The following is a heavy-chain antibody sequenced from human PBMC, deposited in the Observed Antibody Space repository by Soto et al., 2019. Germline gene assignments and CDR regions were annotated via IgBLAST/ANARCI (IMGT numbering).Heavy chain of an antibody. D-gene: IGHD2-21*01. J-gene: IGHJ4*02. V-gene: IGHV3-11*06. CDR2: ISPKSTYR. Sequence: PGGSLRLSCATSGFPFSDYYMSWIRQAPGKGLEWLSHISPKSTYRNYADSVKGRFTISRDNTKSSLFLQMNSLGVEDTAAYYCARGGGGGLFEHWGQGVLVTVSS. CDR3: ARGGGGGLFEH. CDR1: GFPFSDYY.